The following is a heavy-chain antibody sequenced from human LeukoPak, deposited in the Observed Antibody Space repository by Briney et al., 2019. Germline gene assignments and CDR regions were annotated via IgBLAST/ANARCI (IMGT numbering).Heavy chain of an antibody. Sequence: PSETLSLTCTVSGGSISSYYWSWIRQPPGKGLEWIGYIYYSGSTNYNPSLKSRVTISVDTSKNQFSLKLSSVTAADTAVYYCARGVEAEVFDIWGQGTMVTVSS. J-gene: IGHJ3*02. CDR1: GGSISSYY. CDR2: IYYSGST. D-gene: IGHD5-24*01. V-gene: IGHV4-59*01. CDR3: ARGVEAEVFDI.